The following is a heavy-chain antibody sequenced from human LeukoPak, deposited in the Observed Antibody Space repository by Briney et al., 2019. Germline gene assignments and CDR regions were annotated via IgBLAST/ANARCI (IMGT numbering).Heavy chain of an antibody. Sequence: GGSLRLSCAASGFTFSSYWMNWVRQAPGKGLVWVSRIASDGSSTTYAVSVKGRFSISRDNAKNTLYLQMNSLRVEDTAVYYCARGRPHGNDYWGQGTLVTVSS. D-gene: IGHD4-23*01. V-gene: IGHV3-74*01. J-gene: IGHJ4*02. CDR3: ARGRPHGNDY. CDR2: IASDGSST. CDR1: GFTFSSYW.